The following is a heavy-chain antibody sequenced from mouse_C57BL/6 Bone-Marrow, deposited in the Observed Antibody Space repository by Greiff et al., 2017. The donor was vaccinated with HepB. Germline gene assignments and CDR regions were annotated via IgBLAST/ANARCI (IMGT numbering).Heavy chain of an antibody. Sequence: QVQLQQSGPELVKPGASVKLSCKASGYTFTSYDINWVKQRPGQGLEWIGWIYPRDGSTKYNEKFKGKATLTVDTSSSTAYMELHSLTSEDSAVYFCANYYGSSPYAMDYWGKGTSVTVSS. D-gene: IGHD1-1*01. CDR3: ANYYGSSPYAMDY. CDR2: IYPRDGST. V-gene: IGHV1-85*01. CDR1: GYTFTSYD. J-gene: IGHJ4*01.